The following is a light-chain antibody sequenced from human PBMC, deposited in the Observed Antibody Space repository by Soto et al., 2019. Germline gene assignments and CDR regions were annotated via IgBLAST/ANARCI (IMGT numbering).Light chain of an antibody. J-gene: IGLJ2*01. CDR3: QSYDTSLSAVV. CDR1: SSNIGAGHD. CDR2: GNN. V-gene: IGLV1-40*01. Sequence: QSVLTQPPSVSGAPGQRVTISCTGGSSNIGAGHDGHWYQQLPGTAPKLLIYGNNNRPSGVPDRFSGSKSGTSTSLAITGLQAEDEADYYCQSYDTSLSAVVFGGGTKLTVL.